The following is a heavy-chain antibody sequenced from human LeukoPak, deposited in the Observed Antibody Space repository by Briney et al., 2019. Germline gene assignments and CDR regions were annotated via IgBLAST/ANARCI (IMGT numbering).Heavy chain of an antibody. CDR3: ARQGDDYVFYWFDP. Sequence: TSETLSLTCTVSGGSISSSSYYWGWIRQPPGKGLEWIGSIYYSGSTYYNPSLKSRVTISVDTSKNQFSLKLSSVTAADTAVYYCARQGDDYVFYWFDPWGQGTLVTVSS. CDR2: IYYSGST. V-gene: IGHV4-39*01. CDR1: GGSISSSSYY. D-gene: IGHD3-16*01. J-gene: IGHJ5*02.